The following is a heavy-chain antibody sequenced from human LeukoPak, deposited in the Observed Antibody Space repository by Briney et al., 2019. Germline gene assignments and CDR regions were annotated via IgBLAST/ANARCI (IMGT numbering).Heavy chain of an antibody. Sequence: LPGGSLRLSCAASGFTFSSYAMSWVRQAPGKGLEWVSAISGSGGSTYYADSVKGRFTISRDNSKNTLYLQMNSLRAEDTAVYYCAKVAAAVYYYYMDVWGKGTTVTVFS. CDR1: GFTFSSYA. D-gene: IGHD6-13*01. CDR2: ISGSGGST. CDR3: AKVAAAVYYYYMDV. J-gene: IGHJ6*03. V-gene: IGHV3-23*01.